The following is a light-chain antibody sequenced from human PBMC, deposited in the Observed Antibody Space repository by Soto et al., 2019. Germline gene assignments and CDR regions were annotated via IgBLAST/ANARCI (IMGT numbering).Light chain of an antibody. CDR1: QNISSY. J-gene: IGKJ2*01. Sequence: DIQMTQSPSSLSASVGDRVTITCRASQNISSYLNWYQQKPGKAPKVLIYAASSLQSGVPSRFSGSGSGTDFTLTISSLQPEDFATYYCRQSYRTPYTFGQGTNLEI. V-gene: IGKV1-39*01. CDR3: RQSYRTPYT. CDR2: AAS.